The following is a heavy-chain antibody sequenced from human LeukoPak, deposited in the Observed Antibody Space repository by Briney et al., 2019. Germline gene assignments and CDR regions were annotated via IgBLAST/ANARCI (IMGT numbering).Heavy chain of an antibody. CDR1: GFTFSSYA. D-gene: IGHD5-12*01. J-gene: IGHJ4*02. CDR2: ISGSGDNT. CDR3: AKDRNIVATSNDY. Sequence: GGSLRLSCAASGFTFSSYAMSWVRQAPGKGLEWVSAISGSGDNTYYADSVKGRFTISRDNSKKILYLQMNSLRAGDTAIYYCAKDRNIVATSNDYWGQGTLVTVSS. V-gene: IGHV3-23*01.